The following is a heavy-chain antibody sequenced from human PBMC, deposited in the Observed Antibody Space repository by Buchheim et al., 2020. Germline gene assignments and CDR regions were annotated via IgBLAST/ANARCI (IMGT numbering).Heavy chain of an antibody. CDR2: INHSGST. V-gene: IGHV4-34*01. CDR3: ARENPTVVTPAAFDI. CDR1: GGSFSGYY. D-gene: IGHD4-23*01. Sequence: QVQLQQWGAGLLKPSETLSLTCAVYGGSFSGYYWSWIRQPPGKGLEWIGEINHSGSTNYNPSLKSRVTISVDTSKNQFSLKLSSVTPADTAVYYCARENPTVVTPAAFDIWGQGT. J-gene: IGHJ3*02.